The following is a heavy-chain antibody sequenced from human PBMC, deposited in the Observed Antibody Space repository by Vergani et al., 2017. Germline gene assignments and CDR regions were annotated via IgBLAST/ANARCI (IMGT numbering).Heavy chain of an antibody. CDR1: GYTFTNYY. CDR3: ARGSSSSSVDYYYYYGMDV. V-gene: IGHV1-69*18. D-gene: IGHD6-6*01. CDR2: IIPIFGTA. J-gene: IGHJ6*02. Sequence: QVQLVQSGAEVKKPGASVKVSCKASGYTFTNYYIHWVRQAPGQGLEWMGRIIPIFGTANYAQKFQGRVTITADESTSTAYMELSSLRSEDTAVYYCARGSSSSSVDYYYYYGMDVWGQGTTVTVSS.